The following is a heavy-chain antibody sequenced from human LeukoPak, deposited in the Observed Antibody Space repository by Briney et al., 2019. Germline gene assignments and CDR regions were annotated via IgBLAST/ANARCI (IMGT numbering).Heavy chain of an antibody. V-gene: IGHV4-4*07. CDR1: GGSIATTGYY. J-gene: IGHJ4*02. D-gene: IGHD2-2*01. Sequence: SETLSLTCTVSGGSIATTGYYWNWIRQPAGKGLEWIGRISTSGGSNYNPSLKSRVTMSLDTSKNQVSLRLISVTAADTAIYFCARIMRPQLGYLDFWGQGALVTVSS. CDR2: ISTSGGS. CDR3: ARIMRPQLGYLDF.